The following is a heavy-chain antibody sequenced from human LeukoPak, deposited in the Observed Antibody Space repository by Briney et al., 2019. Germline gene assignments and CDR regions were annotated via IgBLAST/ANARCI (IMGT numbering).Heavy chain of an antibody. Sequence: PSETLSLTCAVYGGSFSGYCWSWIRQPPGKGLEWIGEINHSGSTNYNPSLKSRVTISVDTSKNQFSLKLSSVTAADTAVYYCARAHYYDSSGYSIAAHFDYWGQGSLVTVSS. V-gene: IGHV4-34*01. D-gene: IGHD3-22*01. CDR2: INHSGST. CDR3: ARAHYYDSSGYSIAAHFDY. CDR1: GGSFSGYC. J-gene: IGHJ4*02.